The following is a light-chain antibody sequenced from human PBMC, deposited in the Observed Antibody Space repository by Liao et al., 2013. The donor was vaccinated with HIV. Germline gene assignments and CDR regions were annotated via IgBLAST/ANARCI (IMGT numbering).Light chain of an antibody. Sequence: SYVVTQPPSVSVAPGQTARITCGGADIGNKRVHWYQKKPGQAPVLAIYEDRNRPAGFPGRFSGSNSGNTATLTISGTQAMDEADYYCQAGDSSTSYVFGTGTKVTVL. CDR2: EDR. V-gene: IGLV3-21*01. CDR1: DIGNKR. CDR3: QAGDSSTSYV. J-gene: IGLJ1*01.